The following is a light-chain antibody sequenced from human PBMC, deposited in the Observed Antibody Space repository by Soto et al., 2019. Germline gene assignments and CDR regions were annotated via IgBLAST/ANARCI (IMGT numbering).Light chain of an antibody. J-gene: IGKJ4*01. CDR3: QQYGSSPLT. V-gene: IGKV3-20*01. CDR2: GAS. CDR1: QSVSSSY. Sequence: EIVLTQSPGTLSLSPGERANLACRASQSVSSSYLAWYQQKPGQAPRLLIYGASSRATGIPDRFSGSGSGTDFTLTISGLEPEDFAVYYCQQYGSSPLTFGGGTNVEIK.